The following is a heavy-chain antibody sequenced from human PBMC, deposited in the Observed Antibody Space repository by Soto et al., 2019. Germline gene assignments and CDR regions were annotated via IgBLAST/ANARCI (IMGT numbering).Heavy chain of an antibody. CDR2: ISDNGGTT. V-gene: IGHV3-23*01. J-gene: IGHJ4*02. D-gene: IGHD6-19*01. CDR1: EFTFSNYA. Sequence: GGSLRLSCAASEFTFSNYAMSWVRQAPGKGLEWVSSISDNGGTTYYADSVKGRFTISRDNSKNTLYLQMNSLRAEDTAVYYCAKDVRSSGWGYIDYWGQGTLVTVSS. CDR3: AKDVRSSGWGYIDY.